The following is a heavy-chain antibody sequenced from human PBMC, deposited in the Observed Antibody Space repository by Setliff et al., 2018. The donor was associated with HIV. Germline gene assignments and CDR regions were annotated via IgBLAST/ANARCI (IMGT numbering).Heavy chain of an antibody. CDR1: GYNVAVSA. CDR2: INTKTGNP. CDR3: ARDQRLFYFDS. V-gene: IGHV7-4-1*02. J-gene: IGHJ4*02. Sequence: ASVKVSCKASGYNVAVSAINWVRQAPGQALEWLGWINTKTGNPTYAQGLTGQFVFSLDTSIGTAYLQISSLKAEDTAVYYCARDQRLFYFDSWGQGTLVTVSS.